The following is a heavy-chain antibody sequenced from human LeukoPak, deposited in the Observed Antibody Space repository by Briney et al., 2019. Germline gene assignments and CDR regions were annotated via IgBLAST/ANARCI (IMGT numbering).Heavy chain of an antibody. CDR2: INHSGST. Sequence: SETLSLTCAVYGGSFSGYYWSWIRQPPGKGLERIGEINHSGSTNYNPSLKSRVTISVDTSKNQFSLKLSSVTAADTAVYHCARGSSSWYRSRCWFDPWGQGTLVTVSS. J-gene: IGHJ5*02. V-gene: IGHV4-34*01. CDR1: GGSFSGYY. CDR3: ARGSSSWYRSRCWFDP. D-gene: IGHD6-13*01.